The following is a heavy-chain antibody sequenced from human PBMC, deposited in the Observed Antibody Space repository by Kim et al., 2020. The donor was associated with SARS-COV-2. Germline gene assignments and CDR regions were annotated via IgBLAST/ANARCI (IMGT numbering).Heavy chain of an antibody. J-gene: IGHJ5*02. Sequence: PSLKSRATISLDKSKNQFSLKLTSVTAADTAFYYCARILRGCSATSCYLLSWGQGTLVTVSS. D-gene: IGHD2-2*01. CDR3: ARILRGCSATSCYLLS. V-gene: IGHV4-4*02.